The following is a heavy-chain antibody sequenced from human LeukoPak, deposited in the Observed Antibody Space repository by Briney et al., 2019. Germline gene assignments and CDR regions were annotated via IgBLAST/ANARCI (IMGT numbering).Heavy chain of an antibody. CDR2: IWYNGSNK. V-gene: IGHV3-33*01. D-gene: IGHD3-10*01. J-gene: IGHJ5*02. CDR3: AREYGSGMDYFDP. Sequence: PGGSLRLSCAASGFTFSTYGLHWVRQAPGKGLEWVAVIWYNGSNKYYADSVKGRFTISRDNSKNTLYLQMNSLRAEDTAVYYCAREYGSGMDYFDPWGQGTLVTVSS. CDR1: GFTFSTYG.